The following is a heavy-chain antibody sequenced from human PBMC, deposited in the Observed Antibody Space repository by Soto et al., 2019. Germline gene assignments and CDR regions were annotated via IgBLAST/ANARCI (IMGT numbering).Heavy chain of an antibody. J-gene: IGHJ6*02. CDR1: GFTFSDYY. CDR3: ARRGYYYYGMHV. V-gene: IGHV3-11*01. CDR2: ISSSGSTI. Sequence: PGGSLRLSCAASGFTFSDYYMSWIRQAPGKGLEWVSYISSSGSTIYYADSVKGRFTISRDNAKNSLYLQMNILRAEDTAVSYWARRGYYYYGMHVGGQGTTVTVSS.